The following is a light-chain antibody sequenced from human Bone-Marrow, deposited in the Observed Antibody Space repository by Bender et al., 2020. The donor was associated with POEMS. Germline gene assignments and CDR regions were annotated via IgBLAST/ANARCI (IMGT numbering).Light chain of an antibody. CDR3: YSTDSSGNHVGV. J-gene: IGLJ2*01. CDR2: EDS. Sequence: SFVLTQPPSVSVAPGQTARITCGGSSIGSHSVHWYQQKPGQAPVLVIYEDSKRPSGIPERFSGSSSGTMATLSISGAQVEDEADYYCYSTDSSGNHVGVFGGGTKLTVL. V-gene: IGLV3-10*01. CDR1: IGSHS.